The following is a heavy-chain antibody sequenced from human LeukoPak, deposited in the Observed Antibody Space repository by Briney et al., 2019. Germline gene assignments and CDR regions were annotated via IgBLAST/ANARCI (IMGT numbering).Heavy chain of an antibody. D-gene: IGHD6-19*01. J-gene: IGHJ4*02. CDR2: ISAYNGNT. CDR1: GYTFTSYG. CDR3: ARGSSIAVAGRVDY. Sequence: ASVKVSCKASGYTFTSYGISWVRQAPGQGLEWMGWISAYNGNTNYAQKLQGRVTMTTDTPTSTAYMELRSLRSDDTAVYYCARGSSIAVAGRVDYWGQGTLVTVSS. V-gene: IGHV1-18*01.